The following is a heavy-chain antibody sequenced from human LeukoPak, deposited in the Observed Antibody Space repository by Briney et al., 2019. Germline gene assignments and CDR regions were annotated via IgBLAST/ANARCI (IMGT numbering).Heavy chain of an antibody. CDR2: FDPEDGET. CDR3: ARRGDVVHYYGMDV. Sequence: ASVKVACKVSGYTLTELSMHWVRQAPGKGLEWMGGFDPEDGETIYAQKFQGRVTMTEDTSTDTAYMELSSLRSEDTAMYYCARRGDVVHYYGMDVWGQGTTVTVSS. V-gene: IGHV1-24*01. J-gene: IGHJ6*02. D-gene: IGHD2-2*01. CDR1: GYTLTELS.